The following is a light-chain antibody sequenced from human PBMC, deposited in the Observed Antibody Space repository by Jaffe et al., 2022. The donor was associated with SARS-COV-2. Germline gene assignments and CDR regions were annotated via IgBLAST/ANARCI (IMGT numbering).Light chain of an antibody. Sequence: EIVMTQSPATLSVSPGERATLSCRAGQSVGSSLAWYQQKPGQAPRLLIHGASTRATGIPARFSASGSGTDFTLTISSLQSEDFAVYYCQQYHDWPPITFGQGTRVEIK. CDR1: QSVGSS. CDR3: QQYHDWPPIT. J-gene: IGKJ5*01. V-gene: IGKV3-15*01. CDR2: GAS.